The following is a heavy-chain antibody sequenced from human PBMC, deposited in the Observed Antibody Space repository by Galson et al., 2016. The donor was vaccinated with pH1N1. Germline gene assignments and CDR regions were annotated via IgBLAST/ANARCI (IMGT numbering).Heavy chain of an antibody. D-gene: IGHD3-10*01. CDR1: GDSISSKTFY. J-gene: IGHJ5*02. Sequence: LSLPCSVSGDSISSKTFYWSWLRQPAGKGLQWIGLLYSSGSTNYNPSLKGRVTMSADTSKNEFSLKMTSVTAADTAVYYCARGGEEILSFGEPHNWFDPWGQGTLVTVSS. CDR2: LYSSGST. CDR3: ARGGEEILSFGEPHNWFDP. V-gene: IGHV4-61*02.